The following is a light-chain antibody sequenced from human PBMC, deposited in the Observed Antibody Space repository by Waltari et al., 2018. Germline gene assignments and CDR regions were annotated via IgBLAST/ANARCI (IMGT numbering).Light chain of an antibody. CDR3: QEYYTIPPWA. CDR2: WAY. CDR1: RSILSSANNKNY. J-gene: IGKJ1*01. Sequence: DIVMTQSPDSLAMSLGERATINCRSSRSILSSANNKNYLGWYQKKPGQPPKLLFYWAYTRQSGVPDRFRASGSGTDFSLTISSLQAEDVAVYYCQEYYTIPPWAFGQGTKVEIK. V-gene: IGKV4-1*01.